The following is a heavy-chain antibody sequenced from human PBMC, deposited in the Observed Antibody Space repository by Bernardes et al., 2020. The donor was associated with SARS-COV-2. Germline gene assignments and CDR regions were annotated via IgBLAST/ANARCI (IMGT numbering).Heavy chain of an antibody. CDR3: ARGGYSSSWYGPRKYFDY. D-gene: IGHD6-13*01. J-gene: IGHJ4*02. CDR1: GGSISSDSSY. Sequence: SETLSLTCTVSGGSISSDSSYWGWIRQPPGKGLEWIGSINHSGSTNYNPSLKSRVTISVDTSKNQFSLKLSSVTAADTAVYYCARGGYSSSWYGPRKYFDYWGQGTLVTVSS. CDR2: INHSGST. V-gene: IGHV4-39*07.